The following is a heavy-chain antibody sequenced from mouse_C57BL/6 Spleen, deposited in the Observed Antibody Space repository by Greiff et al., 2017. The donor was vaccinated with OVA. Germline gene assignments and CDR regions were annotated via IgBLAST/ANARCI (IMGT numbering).Heavy chain of an antibody. V-gene: IGHV1-52*01. CDR3: ARGLHYYGSSYEYFDY. CDR2: IDPSDSET. CDR1: GYTFTSYW. Sequence: QVQLKESGAELVRPGSSVKLSCKASGYTFTSYWMHWVKQRPIQGLEWIGNIDPSDSETHYNQKFKDKATLTVDKSSSTAYMQLSSLTSEDSVVYYCARGLHYYGSSYEYFDYWGQGTTLTVSS. J-gene: IGHJ2*01. D-gene: IGHD1-1*01.